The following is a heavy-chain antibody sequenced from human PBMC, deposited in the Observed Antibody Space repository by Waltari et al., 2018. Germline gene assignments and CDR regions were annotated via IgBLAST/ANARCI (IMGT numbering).Heavy chain of an antibody. CDR2: VNTNTGTA. J-gene: IGHJ4*02. CDR3: ARYSVRGPPY. V-gene: IGHV7-4-1*02. D-gene: IGHD3-10*01. CDR1: GYNVPTNA. Sequence: QVQLVQSGSELKRPGASVKVSCKASGYNVPTNAINWVRQAPGQGLEWMGWVNTNTGTATYAQGFTGRFVFSLDASVNTAYLQISSLKAEDTAMYFCARYSVRGPPYWGQGTLVTVSS.